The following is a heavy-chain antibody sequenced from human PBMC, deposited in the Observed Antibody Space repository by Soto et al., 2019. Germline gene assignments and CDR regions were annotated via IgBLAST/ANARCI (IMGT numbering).Heavy chain of an antibody. CDR3: ARTVGSGSPDFDY. D-gene: IGHD3-10*01. Sequence: ALSLTANDSGGSITRDGYDWSWLRQHPGKGLEWIGHIYYSGNTYYDLSLGSRLTISVDTSKNQFYLRLTSVTAADTAVYYWARTVGSGSPDFDYWGQGTLAPVSS. CDR2: IYYSGNT. J-gene: IGHJ4*02. CDR1: GGSITRDGYD. V-gene: IGHV4-31*03.